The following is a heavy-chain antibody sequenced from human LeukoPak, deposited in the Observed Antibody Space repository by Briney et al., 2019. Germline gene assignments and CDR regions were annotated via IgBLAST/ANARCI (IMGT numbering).Heavy chain of an antibody. Sequence: ASVKVSCKVSGYTCITYGITWVRQAPGQGLEWMGWISAYDGDTKYAQKLQGRVTMTTDTSTSTAYMELRSLRSDDTAVYYSARRVGSRNWFDPWGQGTLVTVSS. J-gene: IGHJ5*02. CDR2: ISAYDGDT. V-gene: IGHV1-18*01. D-gene: IGHD3-10*01. CDR3: ARRVGSRNWFDP. CDR1: GYTCITYG.